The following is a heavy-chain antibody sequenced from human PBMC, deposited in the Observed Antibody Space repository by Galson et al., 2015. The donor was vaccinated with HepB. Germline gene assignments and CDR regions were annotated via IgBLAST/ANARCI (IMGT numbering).Heavy chain of an antibody. D-gene: IGHD6-19*01. CDR3: ARQSREYSSGWYLGSFNYMDV. CDR1: GGSINYYY. Sequence: LSLTCTVSGGSINYYYWSWIRQSPGRGLEWIGYISDSGNTNYHPSLKSRVTIPLDTSKNQFSLRLNSVTAADTAVYYCARQSREYSSGWYLGSFNYMDVGGKGSTVTVSS. J-gene: IGHJ6*03. V-gene: IGHV4-59*01. CDR2: ISDSGNT.